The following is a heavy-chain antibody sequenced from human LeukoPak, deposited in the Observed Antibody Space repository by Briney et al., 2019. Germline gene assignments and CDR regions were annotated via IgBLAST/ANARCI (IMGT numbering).Heavy chain of an antibody. Sequence: GGSVSLSCGASGFTFSIDWMHGVRRARGRGLVWGSRINRDGRSTTYAVSVKGRFTISRDNAKNTLYLQMNSLRAEDTAVYYCARHPYDILTGPSFDYWGQGTLVTVSS. CDR2: INRDGRST. J-gene: IGHJ4*02. CDR3: ARHPYDILTGPSFDY. D-gene: IGHD3-9*01. CDR1: GFTFSIDW. V-gene: IGHV3-74*01.